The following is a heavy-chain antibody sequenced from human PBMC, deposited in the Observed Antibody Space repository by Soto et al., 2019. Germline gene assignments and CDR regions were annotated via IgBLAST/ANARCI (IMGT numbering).Heavy chain of an antibody. D-gene: IGHD3-16*01. CDR3: AKDGLLGYFDY. Sequence: QVQLVESGGGVVQPGRSLRLSCAASGFTFSSYAMHWVRQAPGTGLEWVAVISYDGSNKYYADSVKGRFTISSDNSKNTLYVEMDSLRAEDTAVYYCAKDGLLGYFDYWGQGTPVIVSS. CDR1: GFTFSSYA. J-gene: IGHJ4*02. V-gene: IGHV3-30-3*01. CDR2: ISYDGSNK.